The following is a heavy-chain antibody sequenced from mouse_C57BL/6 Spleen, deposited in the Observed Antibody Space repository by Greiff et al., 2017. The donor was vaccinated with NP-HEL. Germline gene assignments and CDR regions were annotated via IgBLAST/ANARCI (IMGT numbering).Heavy chain of an antibody. Sequence: EVMLVESGGGLVKPGGSLKLSCAASGFTFSDYGMHWVRQAPEKGLEWVAYISSGSSTIYYADTVKGRFTISRDNAKNTLFLQMTSLRSEDTAMYYCARDGNSLFDYWGQGTTLTVSS. D-gene: IGHD2-1*01. CDR2: ISSGSSTI. CDR3: ARDGNSLFDY. CDR1: GFTFSDYG. J-gene: IGHJ2*01. V-gene: IGHV5-17*01.